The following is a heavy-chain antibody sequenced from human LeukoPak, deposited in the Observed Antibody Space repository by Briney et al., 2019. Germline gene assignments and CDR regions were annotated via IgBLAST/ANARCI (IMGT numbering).Heavy chain of an antibody. V-gene: IGHV3-30*03. Sequence: PGRSLRLSCAASGFTFSNYGMHWVRQAPGKGLEWVAVISYDGSNKFYADSVKGRFTISRDNSENTLFLQMNSLRPEDTAVYYGASSKSLRLLLLLDYIGYGTLVTVSS. D-gene: IGHD5-12*01. CDR1: GFTFSNYG. CDR3: ASSKSLRLLLLLDY. CDR2: ISYDGSNK. J-gene: IGHJ4*01.